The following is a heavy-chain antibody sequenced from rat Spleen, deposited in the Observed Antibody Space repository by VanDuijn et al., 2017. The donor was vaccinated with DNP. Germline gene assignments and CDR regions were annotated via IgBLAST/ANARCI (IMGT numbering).Heavy chain of an antibody. CDR3: ARWSRYFDY. V-gene: IGHV3-1*01. J-gene: IGHJ2*01. CDR2: ISYSGST. CDR1: GYSITSNY. Sequence: VQLQESGPGLVKPSQSLSLTCSVTGYSITSNYWGWIRKFPGNKMEYIGYISYSGSTNYNPSLKSRFSITRDTSKNQFFLQLNSVTTEDTATYYCARWSRYFDYWGQGVMVTVSS.